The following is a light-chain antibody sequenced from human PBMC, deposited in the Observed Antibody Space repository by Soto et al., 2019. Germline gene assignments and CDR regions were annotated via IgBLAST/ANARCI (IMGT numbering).Light chain of an antibody. CDR3: QHYEKTVPPVT. J-gene: IGKJ4*01. CDR2: GAS. CDR1: RSVSTN. V-gene: IGKV3D-15*01. Sequence: DIILTQSPAIVPVSPGARATLSGRASRSVSTNLAWYQHKHGQAPRLLLFGASTRVTDITPRLSGTGSGTEFALTINYLKSEDFGSYYGQHYEKTVPPVTVGGGTKVDIK.